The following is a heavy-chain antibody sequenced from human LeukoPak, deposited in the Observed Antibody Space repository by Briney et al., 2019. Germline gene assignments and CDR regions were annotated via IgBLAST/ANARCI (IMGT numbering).Heavy chain of an antibody. Sequence: GGSLRLSCAASGFTFSSYAMSWVRQAPGKGLEWVSSFSGSGGGTYYADSVKGRFTISRDNSKNTLYLQMNSLRAEDTAVYYCAAGYNYIDYWGQGTLVTVSS. J-gene: IGHJ4*02. CDR2: FSGSGGGT. V-gene: IGHV3-23*01. CDR1: GFTFSSYA. CDR3: AAGYNYIDY. D-gene: IGHD1-1*01.